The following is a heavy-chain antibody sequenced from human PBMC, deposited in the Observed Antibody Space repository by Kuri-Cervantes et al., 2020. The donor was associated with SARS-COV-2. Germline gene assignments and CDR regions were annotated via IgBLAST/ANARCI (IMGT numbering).Heavy chain of an antibody. D-gene: IGHD3-3*01. CDR2: IKQDGSEK. CDR3: ARASLDLTIFGVAYDAFDI. J-gene: IGHJ3*02. CDR1: GFTFSSYW. Sequence: GGSLRLSCAASGFTFSSYWMSWVRQAPGKGLEWVANIKQDGSEKYYVDSVKGRFTISRDNAKNSLYLQMNSLRAEDTAVYYCARASLDLTIFGVAYDAFDIWGQGTMVTVSS. V-gene: IGHV3-7*01.